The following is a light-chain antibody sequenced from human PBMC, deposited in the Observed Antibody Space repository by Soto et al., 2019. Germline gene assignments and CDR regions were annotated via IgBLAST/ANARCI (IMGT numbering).Light chain of an antibody. Sequence: DIVMTQSPDSLAVSLGERATLHCKSSQSVLHNSNNKTYLAWYQQKPGQPPKLLIYWASTLESGVPDRFRGSGSGTDFTLTSSCMQPEDVAVYYCQQYYTILTFGPGTKVDIK. V-gene: IGKV4-1*01. CDR1: QSVLHNSNNKTY. CDR2: WAS. CDR3: QQYYTILT. J-gene: IGKJ3*01.